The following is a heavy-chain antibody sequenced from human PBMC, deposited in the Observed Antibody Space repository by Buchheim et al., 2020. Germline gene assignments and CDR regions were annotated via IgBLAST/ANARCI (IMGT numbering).Heavy chain of an antibody. Sequence: QVQLVQSGAEVKRPGSSVKVSCKASGGTFSSYAISWVRQAPGQGLEWMGGIIPIFGTANYAQKFQGRVTITADESTSTADMELSSLRSEDTAVYYCARGGRFSTGGFGAPRAYYYGMDVWGQGTT. D-gene: IGHD3-10*01. V-gene: IGHV1-69*01. CDR3: ARGGRFSTGGFGAPRAYYYGMDV. CDR1: GGTFSSYA. J-gene: IGHJ6*02. CDR2: IIPIFGTA.